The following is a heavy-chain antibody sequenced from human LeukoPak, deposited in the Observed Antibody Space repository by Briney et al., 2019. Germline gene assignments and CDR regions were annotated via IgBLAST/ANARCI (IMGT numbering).Heavy chain of an antibody. D-gene: IGHD2-2*02. J-gene: IGHJ4*02. CDR2: TWYDDSNK. CDR3: AKDAGHRDLIPSDFFDY. V-gene: IGHV3-33*06. Sequence: GGPLRLSCAASGFVFSDYGMHWVRQAPGKGLEWVAGTWYDDSNKYYGDSVKGRFTISRDNSKDTLYLQMNSLRAEDTAVYYCAKDAGHRDLIPSDFFDYWGQGTLVTVSS. CDR1: GFVFSDYG.